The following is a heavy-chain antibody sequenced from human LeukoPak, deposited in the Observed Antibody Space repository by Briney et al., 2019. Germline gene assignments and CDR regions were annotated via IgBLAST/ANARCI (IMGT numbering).Heavy chain of an antibody. Sequence: SVKVSCKASGYTFTNYGISWVRQAPGQGLEWMGWISADNGDTNYAQKFQGRVIMTTDASTTTAHMELRSLRSDDTAVYYCARQRRWNYAFDPWGQGTLVTVSS. CDR3: ARQRRWNYAFDP. J-gene: IGHJ5*02. V-gene: IGHV1-18*01. D-gene: IGHD1-7*01. CDR2: ISADNGDT. CDR1: GYTFTNYG.